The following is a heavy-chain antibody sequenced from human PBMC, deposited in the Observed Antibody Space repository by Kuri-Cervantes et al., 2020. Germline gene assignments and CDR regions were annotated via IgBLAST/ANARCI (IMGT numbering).Heavy chain of an antibody. V-gene: IGHV3-43D*04. J-gene: IGHJ4*02. CDR1: GFTFDDYA. CDR2: ISWDGGST. Sequence: GGSLRLSCAASGFTFDDYAMHWVRQAPGKGLEWVSLISWDGGSTYYAGSVKGRFTISRDNSKNSLYLQMNSLRAEDTALYYCARRVYNFWSGYYTENEFDYWGQGTLVTVSS. CDR3: ARRVYNFWSGYYTENEFDY. D-gene: IGHD3-3*01.